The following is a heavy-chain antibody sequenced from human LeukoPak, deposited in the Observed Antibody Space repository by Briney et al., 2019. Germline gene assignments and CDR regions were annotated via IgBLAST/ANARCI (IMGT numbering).Heavy chain of an antibody. Sequence: PGGSLRLSCAASGFTISGYTMHWVRQAPGKGLKSVSAINCNGDSTYYANSVKGRFTISRDNSKNTLYLQMGSLRAEDTAVYYCARVRVPAAKADAFDIWGQGTMVTVSS. CDR3: ARVRVPAAKADAFDI. D-gene: IGHD2-2*01. CDR2: INCNGDST. CDR1: GFTISGYT. V-gene: IGHV3-64*01. J-gene: IGHJ3*02.